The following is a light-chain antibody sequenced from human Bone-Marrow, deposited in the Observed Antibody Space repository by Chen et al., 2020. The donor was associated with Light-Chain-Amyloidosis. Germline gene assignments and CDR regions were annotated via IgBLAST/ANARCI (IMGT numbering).Light chain of an antibody. CDR1: SGSIATNY. CDR2: EDD. J-gene: IGLJ3*02. CDR3: QSYQGSSQGV. V-gene: IGLV6-57*01. Sequence: NFLLTQPHSVSESPGKTVIISCNRSSGSIATNYLQGYQPRPGSSPTTVIYEDDQRPSGVPDRFSGSIDRSSNSASLTISGLKTEDEADYYCQSYQGSSQGVFGGGTKLTVL.